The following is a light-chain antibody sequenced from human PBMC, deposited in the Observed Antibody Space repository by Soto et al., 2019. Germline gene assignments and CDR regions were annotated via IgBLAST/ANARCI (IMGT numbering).Light chain of an antibody. CDR1: QSVSRNY. CDR3: QQYGSSPFT. J-gene: IGKJ3*01. Sequence: EIVLTQSPGTLSLSPGERATLSCRASQSVSRNYLTWYQQKPGQAPRLLIYGASSRATGIPDRFSGSGSGTDFTLTISRLEPEDFAVYYCQQYGSSPFTFGHGTKVDIK. CDR2: GAS. V-gene: IGKV3-20*01.